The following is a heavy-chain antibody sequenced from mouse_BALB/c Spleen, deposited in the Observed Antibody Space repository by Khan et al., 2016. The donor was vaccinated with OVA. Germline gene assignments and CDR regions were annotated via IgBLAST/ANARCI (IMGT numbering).Heavy chain of an antibody. Sequence: QIQLVQSGPELKKPGETVKISCKAPGHTFTKYGMNWVKQAPGKGLKWMGWINTYTGEPTYADDFNGRFAFSLETSASTAYLQIYNPKNEDTATYFCARPPYVSYVMDNWGQGTSVTVSS. CDR3: ARPPYVSYVMDN. D-gene: IGHD1-1*01. V-gene: IGHV9-3-1*01. CDR1: GHTFTKYG. J-gene: IGHJ4*01. CDR2: INTYTGEP.